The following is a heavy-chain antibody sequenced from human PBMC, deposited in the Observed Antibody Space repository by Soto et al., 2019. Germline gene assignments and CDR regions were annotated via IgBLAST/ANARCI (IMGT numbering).Heavy chain of an antibody. V-gene: IGHV3-15*07. CDR3: TTDYCTITTCYLNY. CDR1: GFSFSNAG. Sequence: GGSLRLSCAASGFSFSNAGTNWVRQAPGKGLEWVGRIKRKTDGETTDYAAPVKGRFTMSRDDSKNTLYLQMDSLKTEDTAVYYCTTDYCTITTCYLNYWGQGILVTVSS. J-gene: IGHJ4*02. CDR2: IKRKTDGETT. D-gene: IGHD2-2*01.